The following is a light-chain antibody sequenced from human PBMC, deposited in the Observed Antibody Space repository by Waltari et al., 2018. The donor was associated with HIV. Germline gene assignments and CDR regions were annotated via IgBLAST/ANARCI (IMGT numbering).Light chain of an antibody. V-gene: IGLV2-8*01. J-gene: IGLJ2*01. CDR3: CSYAGSSTLV. CDR2: EVS. CDR1: SSDVGAYNY. Sequence: QSALTQPPSASGSPGQSVPISCTGTSSDVGAYNYVSWYQQHPGKAPKLMISEVSKRPSGVPDRFSGSKSGNTASLTVSGLQAEDEADYYCCSYAGSSTLVFGGGTKLTVL.